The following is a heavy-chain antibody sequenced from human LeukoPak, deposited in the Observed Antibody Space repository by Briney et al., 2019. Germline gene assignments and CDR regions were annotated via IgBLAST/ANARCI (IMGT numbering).Heavy chain of an antibody. CDR1: GGSFSGYY. CDR2: INHSGST. V-gene: IGHV4-34*01. J-gene: IGHJ4*02. CDR3: ARGPAYSYGLY. Sequence: SETLSLTCAVHGGSFSGYYWSWIRQPPGKGLEWIGEINHSGSTNYNPSLKSRVTISVDTSKNQFSLKLSSVTAADTAVYYCARGPAYSYGLYWGQGTLVTVSS. D-gene: IGHD5-18*01.